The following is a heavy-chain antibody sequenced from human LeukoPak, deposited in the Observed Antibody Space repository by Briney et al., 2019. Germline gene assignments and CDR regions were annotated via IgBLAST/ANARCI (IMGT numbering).Heavy chain of an antibody. D-gene: IGHD5-12*01. CDR1: GFTFTNYG. CDR2: IWYDGSNK. V-gene: IGHV3-33*06. CDR3: AKGIYSGYDSPLDY. Sequence: GGSLRLSCSASGFTFTNYGMHWVRQAPGKGLEWVAVIWYDGSNKYYADSVKGRFTISRDNSKNTLYLQMNSLRAEDTAVYYCAKGIYSGYDSPLDYWGQGTLVTVSS. J-gene: IGHJ4*02.